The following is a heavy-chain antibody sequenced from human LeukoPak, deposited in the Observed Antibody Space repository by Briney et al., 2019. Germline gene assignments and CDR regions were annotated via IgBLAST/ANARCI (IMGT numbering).Heavy chain of an antibody. V-gene: IGHV3-30*03. D-gene: IGHD3-3*01. J-gene: IGHJ4*02. CDR3: ARDFWWLPDY. Sequence: GGSLRLSCAASGFTFSTYGMHWVRQAPGKGLEWVAVISYDGSNEYYADSVRGRFTISRDNSKNMLYLQLNSLTTEDTALYYCARDFWWLPDYWGQGTLVTVSS. CDR2: ISYDGSNE. CDR1: GFTFSTYG.